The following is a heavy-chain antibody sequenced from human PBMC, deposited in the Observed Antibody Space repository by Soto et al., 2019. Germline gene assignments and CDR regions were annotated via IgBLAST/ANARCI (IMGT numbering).Heavy chain of an antibody. CDR3: AHKGDGYRGFKY. D-gene: IGHD5-12*01. V-gene: IGHV2-5*02. CDR1: GFSLSTSGVG. Sequence: QITLKESGPTLVKPTQTLTLTCTFSGFSLSTSGVGVGWIRQPPGKALEWLALIYWDDDKRYSPSLKSRLTITQDTSTNHVVLTMTNMDPVDTATYYCAHKGDGYRGFKYWGQGTLFAVAS. CDR2: IYWDDDK. J-gene: IGHJ4*02.